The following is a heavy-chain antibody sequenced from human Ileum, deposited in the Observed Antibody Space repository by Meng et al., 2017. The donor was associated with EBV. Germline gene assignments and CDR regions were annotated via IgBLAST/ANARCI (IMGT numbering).Heavy chain of an antibody. Sequence: VQREESGPGLVKPSETLSLTCAGSGGSISRSDWWSWVRQPPGKGLEGIGETSHSGSTNYSPSLKSRVTISLDKSKNQLSLKLNSVTAADTAVYYCASSDYYRSDYWGQGTLVTVSS. V-gene: IGHV4-4*02. CDR1: GGSISRSDW. CDR3: ASSDYYRSDY. CDR2: TSHSGST. J-gene: IGHJ4*02. D-gene: IGHD3-22*01.